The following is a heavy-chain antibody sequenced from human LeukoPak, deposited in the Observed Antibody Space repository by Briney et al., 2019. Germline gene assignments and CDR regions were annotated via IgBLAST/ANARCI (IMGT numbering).Heavy chain of an antibody. J-gene: IGHJ6*02. V-gene: IGHV4-34*01. Sequence: SETLSLTCAVYGGSFSGYYWSWIRQPPGKGLEWIGEINHSGSTNYNPSLKSRVTISVDTSKNQFSLKLSSVTAADTAVYYCARGAWFGESPIYGMDVWGQGTTVTVSS. CDR3: ARGAWFGESPIYGMDV. CDR1: GGSFSGYY. D-gene: IGHD3-10*01. CDR2: INHSGST.